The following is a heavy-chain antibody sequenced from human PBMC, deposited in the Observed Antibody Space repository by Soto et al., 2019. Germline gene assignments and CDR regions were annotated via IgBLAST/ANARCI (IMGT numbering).Heavy chain of an antibody. D-gene: IGHD5-18*01. CDR3: ARGGYTYGASFDP. J-gene: IGHJ5*02. CDR2: MYYSGST. Sequence: PSETLSLTCTVSGGSIRSGGYYWSWIRQHPGKGLEWIGYMYYSGSTYYNPSLKSRLTISVDTSKNQLSLKLSSVTAADTAVYYCARGGYTYGASFDPWGEGTQVTVSS. V-gene: IGHV4-31*03. CDR1: GGSIRSGGYY.